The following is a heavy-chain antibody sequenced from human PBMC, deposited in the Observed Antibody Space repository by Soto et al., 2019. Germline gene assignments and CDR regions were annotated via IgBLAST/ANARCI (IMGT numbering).Heavy chain of an antibody. D-gene: IGHD5-12*01. CDR3: ARDLSGYDADY. CDR1: GFTFSSYS. V-gene: IGHV3-21*01. Sequence: EVQLVESGGGLVKPGGSLRLSCAASGFTFSSYSMNWVRQAPGKGLEWVSSISSSSSYIYYADSVKGRFTISRDNDKNSLCLQMNSLRAEETAVYYCARDLSGYDADYWGQGTLVTVSS. J-gene: IGHJ4*02. CDR2: ISSSSSYI.